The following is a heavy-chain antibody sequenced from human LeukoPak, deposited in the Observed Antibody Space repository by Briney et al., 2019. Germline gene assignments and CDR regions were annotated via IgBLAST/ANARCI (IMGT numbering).Heavy chain of an antibody. CDR3: TRISADSGSSPFDY. D-gene: IGHD6-6*01. CDR1: GFSLSTSGTR. V-gene: IGHV2-70*04. J-gene: IGHJ4*02. Sequence: SGPTLVNPTQTLTLTCTFSGFSLSTSGTRVNWIRQPPGKALEWLARIDWDDDKFYSTSLKPRLTISKDISKNQVVLTMTNMDPADTATYYCTRISADSGSSPFDYWGQGTLVTVSS. CDR2: IDWDDDK.